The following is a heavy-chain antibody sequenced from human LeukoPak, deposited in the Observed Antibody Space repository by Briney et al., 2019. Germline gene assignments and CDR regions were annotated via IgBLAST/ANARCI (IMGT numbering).Heavy chain of an antibody. CDR3: AKAASASAAIDY. J-gene: IGHJ4*02. V-gene: IGHV3-30*02. CDR1: GFTFSSYG. Sequence: PGGSLRLSCAASGFTFSSYGMHWVRQAPGKGLEWVAYIRYDGSNKFYADSVKGRFTISRDNSKNTLYLQMNSLSAEDTAVYYCAKAASASAAIDYWGQGTLVTVSS. D-gene: IGHD2-2*01. CDR2: IRYDGSNK.